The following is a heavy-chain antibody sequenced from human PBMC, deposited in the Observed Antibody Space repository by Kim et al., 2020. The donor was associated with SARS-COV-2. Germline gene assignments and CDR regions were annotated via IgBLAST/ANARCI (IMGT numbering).Heavy chain of an antibody. CDR3: ARGALTTPRSAFDI. CDR1: GFTFSSHW. D-gene: IGHD2-15*01. CDR2: INSEGSTT. J-gene: IGHJ3*02. V-gene: IGHV3-74*01. Sequence: GGSLRLSCAASGFTFSSHWMHWVRPVPWKGLVRVSGINSEGSTTTYADSVKGRCTISRDNAKNTLYLQLNSLRAEDTAMYYCARGALTTPRSAFDIWGQGTMVTVSS.